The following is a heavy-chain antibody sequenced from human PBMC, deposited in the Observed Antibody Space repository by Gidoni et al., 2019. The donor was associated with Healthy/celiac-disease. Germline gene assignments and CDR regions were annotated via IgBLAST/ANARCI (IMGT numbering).Heavy chain of an antibody. D-gene: IGHD3-10*01. V-gene: IGHV3-15*01. CDR3: TTGPPVWFGEMPNEPYYYYGMDV. Sequence: EVQLVESGGGLVKPGGSLRLSCAASGFTFSNAWMSWVRQAPGKGLGWVVRIKSKTDGGTTDYAAPVKGRFTISRDDSKNTLYLQMNSLKTEDTAVYYCTTGPPVWFGEMPNEPYYYYGMDVWGQGTTVTVSS. CDR2: IKSKTDGGTT. CDR1: GFTFSNAW. J-gene: IGHJ6*02.